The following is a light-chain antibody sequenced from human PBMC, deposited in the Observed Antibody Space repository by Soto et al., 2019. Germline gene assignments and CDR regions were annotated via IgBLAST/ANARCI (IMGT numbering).Light chain of an antibody. J-gene: IGKJ5*01. CDR3: QQRNIWPPVT. CDR1: QSVSSN. CDR2: GAF. Sequence: EIVMTQSTATLSVSPGERATLSCRASQSVSSNLAWYQQKPGQAPSLLIYGAFNRATGIPARFSGSGSGTDFTLTINSLEPEDFAVYYCQQRNIWPPVTFGQGTRLEIK. V-gene: IGKV3-11*01.